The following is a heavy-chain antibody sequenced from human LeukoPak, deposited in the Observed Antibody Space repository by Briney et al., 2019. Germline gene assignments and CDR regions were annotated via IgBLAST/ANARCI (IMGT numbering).Heavy chain of an antibody. V-gene: IGHV4-39*01. Sequence: SETLSLTCTVSGGPISSTNFYWGWIRQPPGKGLEWIGSVHSNGNSYYNPSLKSRVTISVDTSKNQFSLNLRSVTAADTAVYYCARHSGSGSSPTYWGQGPLVTVSS. D-gene: IGHD1-26*01. J-gene: IGHJ4*02. CDR2: VHSNGNS. CDR3: ARHSGSGSSPTY. CDR1: GGPISSTNFY.